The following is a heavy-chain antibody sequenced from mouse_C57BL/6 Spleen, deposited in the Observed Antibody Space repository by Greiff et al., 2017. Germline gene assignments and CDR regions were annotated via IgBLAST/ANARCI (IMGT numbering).Heavy chain of an antibody. CDR1: GYSITSGYY. CDR2: ISYDGSN. J-gene: IGHJ3*01. Sequence: EVQLVESGPGLVKPSQSLSLTCSATGYSITSGYYWNWIRQFPGNILEWMGYISYDGSNNYNPSLKNQTSLTRDTSKNQFFLKLNSVTTEDTATYYCARDQGSGAWFAYWGQGTLVTVSA. V-gene: IGHV3-6*01. CDR3: ARDQGSGAWFAY. D-gene: IGHD3-2*02.